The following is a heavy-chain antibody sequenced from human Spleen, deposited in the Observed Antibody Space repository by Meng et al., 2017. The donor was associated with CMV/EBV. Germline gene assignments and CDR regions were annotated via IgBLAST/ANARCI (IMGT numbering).Heavy chain of an antibody. D-gene: IGHD6-19*01. CDR1: GYIFTSYG. Sequence: ASVKVSCKASGYIFTSYGVTWVRQAPGQGLEWMGWISGNNGNTNYAQQFQGRVTLTTDTSTNIAYMDLRSLTSDDTAMYYCARAAYSSGWPAGVDQWGQGTLVTVS. CDR3: ARAAYSSGWPAGVDQ. CDR2: ISGNNGNT. V-gene: IGHV1-18*01. J-gene: IGHJ4*02.